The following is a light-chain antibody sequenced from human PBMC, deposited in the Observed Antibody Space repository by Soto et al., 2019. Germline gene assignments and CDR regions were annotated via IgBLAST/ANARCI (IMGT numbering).Light chain of an antibody. V-gene: IGKV1-39*01. CDR2: AAS. CDR3: QQSYNTPWT. Sequence: DIPLNQSPSFLSASVGDGVTITRRASQGISSYLAWYQQKPGKGPNLLIYAASSLQSGVPSRFSGSGSGTDFTLTISSLQPEDFATYYCQQSYNTPWTVGPGTKVEIK. CDR1: QGISSY. J-gene: IGKJ1*01.